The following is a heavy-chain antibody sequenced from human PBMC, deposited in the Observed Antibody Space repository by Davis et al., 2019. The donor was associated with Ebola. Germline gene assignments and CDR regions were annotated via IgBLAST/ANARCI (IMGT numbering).Heavy chain of an antibody. CDR1: GSSISSYY. CDR3: AREDSSGWYFSY. V-gene: IGHV4-39*07. J-gene: IGHJ4*02. Sequence: SETLSLTCTVSGSSISSYYWGWIRQPPGKGLEWIGSIYYSGSTYYNPSLKSRVTISVDTSKNQFSLKLSSVTAADTAVYYCAREDSSGWYFSYWGQGTLVTVSS. CDR2: IYYSGST. D-gene: IGHD6-19*01.